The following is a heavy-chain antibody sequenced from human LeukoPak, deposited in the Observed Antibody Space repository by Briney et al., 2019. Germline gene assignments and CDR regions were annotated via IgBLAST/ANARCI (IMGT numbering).Heavy chain of an antibody. CDR1: GGSFSGYY. V-gene: IGHV4-34*01. Sequence: SETLSLTCAVYGGSFSGYYRSWIRQPPGKGLEWIGEIDHSGSTNYNPSLKSRVTISVDTSKNQFSLELSSVTAADTAVYYCASSNHFWSGYYLLDYWSQGTLVTVSS. J-gene: IGHJ4*02. CDR2: IDHSGST. D-gene: IGHD3-3*02. CDR3: ASSNHFWSGYYLLDY.